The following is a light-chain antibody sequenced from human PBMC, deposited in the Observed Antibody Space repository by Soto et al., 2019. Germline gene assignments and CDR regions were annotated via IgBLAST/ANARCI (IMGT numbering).Light chain of an antibody. CDR2: KPS. CDR3: QQYSGT. CDR1: QSIVNW. Sequence: DIQMTQSPSTLSASVGDRVTITCRASQSIVNWLAWYQQKPGKAPTLLIYKPSNLESGVPSRFSVSGSGTEFTLTITSLQPDDFATYYCQQYSGTFGQGTKV. J-gene: IGKJ1*01. V-gene: IGKV1-5*03.